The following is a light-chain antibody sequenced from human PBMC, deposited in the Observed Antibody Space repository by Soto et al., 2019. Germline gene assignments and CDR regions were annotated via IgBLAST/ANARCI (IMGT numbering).Light chain of an antibody. J-gene: IGLJ1*01. CDR1: YNL. CDR3: ASYTSRGTRV. Sequence: QSVLTQPASVSGSPGQSITISCSGTYNLVSWYQQHPGKAPKLMIFEVNKRPSGVSYRFSGSKSGNTASLTISGLQAEDEADYYCASYTSRGTRVFGTGTKLTVL. CDR2: EVN. V-gene: IGLV2-14*02.